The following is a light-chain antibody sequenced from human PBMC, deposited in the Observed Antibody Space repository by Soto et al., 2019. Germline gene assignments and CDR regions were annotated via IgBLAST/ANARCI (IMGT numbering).Light chain of an antibody. V-gene: IGLV1-36*01. Sequence: QSVLTQPPSVSEAPRQRVTISCSGSSSNIGNNAVNWYQQLPGKAPKLLIYYDDLLPSGVSDRFSGSKSGTSASLAISGLQSEDEADYYCAAWDDSLNGPGVFGSGTQLTVL. CDR1: SSNIGNNA. CDR3: AAWDDSLNGPGV. J-gene: IGLJ6*01. CDR2: YDD.